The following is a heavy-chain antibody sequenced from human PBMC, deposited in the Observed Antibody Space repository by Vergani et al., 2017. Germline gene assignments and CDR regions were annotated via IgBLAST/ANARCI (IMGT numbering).Heavy chain of an antibody. CDR3: VHRLGYFDWDGAFDV. V-gene: IGHV2-5*01. CDR2: VYWNDDE. J-gene: IGHJ3*01. D-gene: IGHD3-9*01. CDR1: GFSLTTGGEG. Sequence: QITLRESGPTLVKPTQTLTLTCTFSGFSLTTGGEGVGWIRQPPGRALEWLAFVYWNDDERYSPSLKSRVTITKDTSKNEVILTMATMDPVDTATYYCVHRLGYFDWDGAFDVWGPGIMVTVSS.